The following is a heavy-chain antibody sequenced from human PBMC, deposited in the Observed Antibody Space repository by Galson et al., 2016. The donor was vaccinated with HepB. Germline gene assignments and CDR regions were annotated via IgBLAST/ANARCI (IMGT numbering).Heavy chain of an antibody. CDR3: ARVGVRSNNYFAYVMDV. J-gene: IGHJ6*04. CDR2: ISYSGST. CDR1: GGSISSGPYY. Sequence: TLSLTCTFSGGSISSGPYYWTWIRQHPGEGLEWIGYISYSGSTYYKSSLKSRVTISVDTSKNQFSMKLDSVTAADTAVYFCARVGVRSNNYFAYVMDVWGNGTTVGVSS. D-gene: IGHD2-15*01. V-gene: IGHV4-31*03.